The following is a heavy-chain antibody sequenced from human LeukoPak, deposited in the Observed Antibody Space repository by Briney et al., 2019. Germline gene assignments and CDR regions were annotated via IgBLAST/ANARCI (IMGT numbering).Heavy chain of an antibody. D-gene: IGHD2-2*01. CDR2: ISAYNGNT. J-gene: IGHJ6*02. CDR3: ARDWVVPAAMPAHHYYYYGMDV. CDR1: GYTFTSYG. Sequence: ASVKVSCKASGYTFTSYGINWVRQAPGQGLEWMGWISAYNGNTNYAQKLQGRVTMTTDTSTSTAYMELRSLRSDDTAVYYCARDWVVPAAMPAHHYYYYGMDVWGQGTTVTVSS. V-gene: IGHV1-18*01.